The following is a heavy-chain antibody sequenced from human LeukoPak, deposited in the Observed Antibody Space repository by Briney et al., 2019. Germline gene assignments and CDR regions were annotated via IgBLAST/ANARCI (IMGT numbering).Heavy chain of an antibody. J-gene: IGHJ6*04. CDR2: ISSSGSTI. D-gene: IGHD3-10*01. V-gene: IGHV3-48*03. CDR1: GFTFSSYE. Sequence: RGGSLRLSCAASGFTFSSYEMNWVRQAPGKGVGWVSYISSSGSTIYYADSVKGRFTISRDNAKNSLYLQMNSLRAEDTAVYYCASFVLLWFGEPRNGMDVWGKGTTVTVSS. CDR3: ASFVLLWFGEPRNGMDV.